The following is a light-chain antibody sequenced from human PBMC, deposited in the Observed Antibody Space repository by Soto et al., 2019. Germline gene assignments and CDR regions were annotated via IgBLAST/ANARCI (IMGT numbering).Light chain of an antibody. J-gene: IGKJ2*01. CDR3: QQYNNWPPVT. V-gene: IGKV3-15*01. Sequence: EIVMTQSPATLSVSPGERATLSCRASQSVSSNLAWYQQKPGQAPRLLIYGASTRATGIPARFSGSGSGTEFTLTISSRQSEDFAVYSCQQYNNWPPVTFGQGTKLEIK. CDR1: QSVSSN. CDR2: GAS.